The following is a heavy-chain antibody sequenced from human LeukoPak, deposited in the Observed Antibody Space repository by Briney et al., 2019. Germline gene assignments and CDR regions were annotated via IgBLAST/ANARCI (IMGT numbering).Heavy chain of an antibody. CDR2: IYHSGIT. Sequence: PSETLSLTCSVSGGSISSYSWSWIRQPPGKGLEWIGNIYHSGITYYNHFNSSLKSRVTISIDTSKNQFSLRLTSVTAADTAVYFCATLVSTRYYFDYWGQGTLVTVSS. D-gene: IGHD5/OR15-5a*01. V-gene: IGHV4-59*04. CDR3: ATLVSTRYYFDY. J-gene: IGHJ4*02. CDR1: GGSISSYS.